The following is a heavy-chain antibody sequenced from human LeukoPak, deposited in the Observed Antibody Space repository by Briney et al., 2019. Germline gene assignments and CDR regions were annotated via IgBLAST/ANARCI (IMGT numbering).Heavy chain of an antibody. Sequence: GASVDVSCKASGYTFSMYGVSWVRQAPGQGLEWMGWISAYNGNTKYAQRLQGRVTMPTDTSTSTAYMELRSLRSDDTAVYYCARDRGALPLTTFFDYWGQGTLVTVSA. D-gene: IGHD3-16*01. V-gene: IGHV1-18*04. J-gene: IGHJ4*02. CDR1: GYTFSMYG. CDR2: ISAYNGNT. CDR3: ARDRGALPLTTFFDY.